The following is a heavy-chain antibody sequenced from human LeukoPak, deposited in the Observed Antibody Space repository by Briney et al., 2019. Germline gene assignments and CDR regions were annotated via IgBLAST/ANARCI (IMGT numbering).Heavy chain of an antibody. CDR1: GGSISISDYY. Sequence: SETLSLTCIVSGGSISISDYYWGWIRQPPGKGLEWIGSISYSGTYYNPSLKSRLTISVDTPKNQFSLTLTSVAAADTAVYYCARRTSGPVGAIDYWGQGTLVTVSS. J-gene: IGHJ4*02. CDR2: ISYSGT. D-gene: IGHD1-26*01. CDR3: ARRTSGPVGAIDY. V-gene: IGHV4-39*01.